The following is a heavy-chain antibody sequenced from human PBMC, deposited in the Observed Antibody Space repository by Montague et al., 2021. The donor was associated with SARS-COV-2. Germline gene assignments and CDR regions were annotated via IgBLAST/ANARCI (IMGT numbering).Heavy chain of an antibody. CDR3: SGDDIVLQGATKGMDV. V-gene: IGHV4-39*07. D-gene: IGHD2-15*01. CDR1: GGSISSSNYY. Sequence: SETLSLTCTVSGGSISSSNYYWGWIRQPPGKGLEWIGNMYYSGSTYYNPSLKSRVTISIDTSKNQFSLKLSSVTAADTAVYYCSGDDIVLQGATKGMDVWGQGTTVTVSS. CDR2: MYYSGST. J-gene: IGHJ6*02.